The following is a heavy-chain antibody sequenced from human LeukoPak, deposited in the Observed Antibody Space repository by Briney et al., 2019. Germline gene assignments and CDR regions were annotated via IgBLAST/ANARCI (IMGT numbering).Heavy chain of an antibody. Sequence: SETLSLTCGVSGDSIINTTWWSWVRQAPGRGLEWIGEIYHSGNTNYNPSLKSRVTISVDKSKNQFSLKLSSVTAADTAVYYCVRAAAGLDYWGQGTLVTVSS. J-gene: IGHJ4*02. CDR2: IYHSGNT. V-gene: IGHV4-4*02. CDR3: VRAAAGLDY. CDR1: GDSIINTTW. D-gene: IGHD6-13*01.